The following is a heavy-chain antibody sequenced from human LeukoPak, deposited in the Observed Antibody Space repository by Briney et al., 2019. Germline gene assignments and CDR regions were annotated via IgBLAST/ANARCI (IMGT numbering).Heavy chain of an antibody. J-gene: IGHJ4*02. CDR2: INSKSRYI. V-gene: IGHV3-21*01. Sequence: GGSLRLSCAASGFTFSSYSMNWVRQAPGKGLEWVSSINSKSRYIYYADSLKGRFTISRNNGKNSVYLQMNSLRAEDTAVYFCARADSSSSRLDCWGQGTLVTVSS. D-gene: IGHD6-6*01. CDR3: ARADSSSSRLDC. CDR1: GFTFSSYS.